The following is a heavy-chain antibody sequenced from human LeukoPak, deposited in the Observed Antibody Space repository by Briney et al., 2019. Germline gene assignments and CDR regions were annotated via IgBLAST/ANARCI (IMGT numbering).Heavy chain of an antibody. D-gene: IGHD6-19*01. J-gene: IGHJ6*03. CDR1: GFAFSSFA. Sequence: GGSLRLSCAASGFAFSSFAMGWVRQSPGKGLEWLSTINGGGNTTFYADSVKGRFTISRDNSKNTLYLHMDSLRPDDTAIYYCSKELHVAVAVADYYYFYMDVWGRGTAVTVSS. CDR3: SKELHVAVAVADYYYFYMDV. V-gene: IGHV3-23*01. CDR2: INGGGNTT.